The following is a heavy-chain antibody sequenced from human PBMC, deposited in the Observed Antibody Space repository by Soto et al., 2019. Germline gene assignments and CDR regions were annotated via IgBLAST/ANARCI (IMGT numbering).Heavy chain of an antibody. CDR2: ISSSSSYI. Sequence: EVQLVESGGGLVKPGGSLRLSCAASGFTFSSYSMNWVRQAPGKGLEWVLSISSSSSYIYYADSVKGQFTISRDNAKNSLYLKMNSLRAEDTAVYYCARDSGQWLAPWYYYYGMDGWGQGTTVTVSS. CDR1: GFTFSSYS. CDR3: ARDSGQWLAPWYYYYGMDG. V-gene: IGHV3-21*01. D-gene: IGHD6-19*01. J-gene: IGHJ6*02.